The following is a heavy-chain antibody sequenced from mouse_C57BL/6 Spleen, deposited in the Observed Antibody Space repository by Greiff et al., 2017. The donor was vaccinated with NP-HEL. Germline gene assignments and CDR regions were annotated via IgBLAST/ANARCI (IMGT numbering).Heavy chain of an antibody. J-gene: IGHJ4*01. D-gene: IGHD1-1*01. CDR2: ISSGGSYT. V-gene: IGHV5-6*01. CDR3: ARQFPYYGSTHGAMDY. Sequence: EVKLMESGGDLVKPGGSLKLSCAASGFTFSSYGMSWVRQTPDKRLEWVATISSGGSYTYYPDSVKGRFTISRDNAKNTLYLQMSSLKSEDTAMYYCARQFPYYGSTHGAMDYWGQGTSVTVSS. CDR1: GFTFSSYG.